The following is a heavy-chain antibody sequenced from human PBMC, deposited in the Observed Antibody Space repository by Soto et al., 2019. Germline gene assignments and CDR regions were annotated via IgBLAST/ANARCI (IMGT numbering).Heavy chain of an antibody. CDR2: IYYSGST. Sequence: SETLSLTCTVSGGSISSGDYYWSWIRQPPGKGLEWIGYIYYSGSTYYNPSLNSRVSISVVSSKTLFSLKLISVTAADTAVYYCARGNYYDSSGYFAYAFDIWGQGTMVT. V-gene: IGHV4-30-4*01. CDR3: ARGNYYDSSGYFAYAFDI. D-gene: IGHD3-22*01. CDR1: GGSISSGDYY. J-gene: IGHJ3*02.